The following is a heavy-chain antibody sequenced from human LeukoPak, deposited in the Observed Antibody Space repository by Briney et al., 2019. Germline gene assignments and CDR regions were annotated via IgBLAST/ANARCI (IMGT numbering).Heavy chain of an antibody. CDR1: GYTFTSYG. CDR2: ISAYSGNT. D-gene: IGHD3-22*01. CDR3: ARFRPYYYDSSGYDY. J-gene: IGHJ4*02. V-gene: IGHV1-18*01. Sequence: ASVKVSCKASGYTFTSYGISWVRQAPGQGLEWMGWISAYSGNTDYAQKLQGRVTMTTDTSTSTAYMELRSLRSDDTAVYYCARFRPYYYDSSGYDYWGQGTLVTVSS.